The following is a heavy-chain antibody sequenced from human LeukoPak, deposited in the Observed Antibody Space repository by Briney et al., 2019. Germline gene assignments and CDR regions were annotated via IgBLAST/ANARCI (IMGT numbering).Heavy chain of an antibody. J-gene: IGHJ4*02. V-gene: IGHV3-7*04. CDR1: GFTFSNYW. Sequence: GGSLRLSCAASGFTFSNYWMTWVRQAPGRGLEWVANIQQSGGATHYVDSGKGRFTNSRDNAKSSLYLQLTSLRVEETAVYYCARDAYASGSHDYWGQGALVTVSA. D-gene: IGHD3-10*01. CDR2: IQQSGGAT. CDR3: ARDAYASGSHDY.